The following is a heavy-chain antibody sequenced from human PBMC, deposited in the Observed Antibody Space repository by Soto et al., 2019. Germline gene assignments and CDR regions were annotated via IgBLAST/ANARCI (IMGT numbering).Heavy chain of an antibody. D-gene: IGHD4-17*01. CDR2: IYYSGST. CDR1: GGSISSSNW. CDR3: ARFMTMVTNLAFDI. J-gene: IGHJ3*02. Sequence: SETLSLTCAVSGGSISSSNWWSWVRQPPGKGLEWIGEIYYSGSTNYNPSLKSQVTISVDRSKNQFSLKLSSVTAADTDVYYCARFMTMVTNLAFDIWGQGTMVTVSS. V-gene: IGHV4-4*02.